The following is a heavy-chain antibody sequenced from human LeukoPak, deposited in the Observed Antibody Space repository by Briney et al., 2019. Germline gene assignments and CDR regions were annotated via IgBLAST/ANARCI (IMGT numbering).Heavy chain of an antibody. CDR3: ARAVAQGGVYY. V-gene: IGHV3-33*01. D-gene: IGHD2-8*02. Sequence: GRSLRLSCAASGFTFSSYGMHWVRQAPGKGLEWVAVIWYDGSNKYYADSVKGRFTISRDNSKKTLYLQMNSLRAEDTAVYYCARAVAQGGVYYWGQGTLVTVSS. CDR2: IWYDGSNK. CDR1: GFTFSSYG. J-gene: IGHJ4*02.